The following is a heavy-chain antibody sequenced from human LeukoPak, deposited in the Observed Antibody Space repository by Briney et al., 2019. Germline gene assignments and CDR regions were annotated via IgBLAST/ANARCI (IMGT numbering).Heavy chain of an antibody. J-gene: IGHJ5*02. V-gene: IGHV1-2*02. CDR2: INPNSGGT. D-gene: IGHD2-2*02. CDR1: GYTFTDYY. Sequence: GASVKVSCKASGYTFTDYYMHWVRQGPGQGLEWMGWINPNSGGTNYAQKFQGRVTMTRDTSISTAYMELSRLRSDDTAVYYCAKVVVPAAIGDWFDPWGQGALVTVSS. CDR3: AKVVVPAAIGDWFDP.